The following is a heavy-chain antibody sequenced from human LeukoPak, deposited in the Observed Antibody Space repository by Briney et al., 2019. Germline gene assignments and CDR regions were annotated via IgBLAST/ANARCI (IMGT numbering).Heavy chain of an antibody. CDR1: NGSFTESFSSYY. D-gene: IGHD6-13*01. J-gene: IGHJ1*01. Sequence: SQTLSLTCAVYNGSFTESFSSYYWTWIRQSPGKALEWIGEITHSGSDNYNPSLRSRVTLSVDTSKKQFSLQLRSVTAADTAIYYCVGPVYSNTRRPGDSWGQDTLHSLSS. CDR3: VGPVYSNTRRPGDS. V-gene: IGHV4-34*01. CDR2: ITHSGSD.